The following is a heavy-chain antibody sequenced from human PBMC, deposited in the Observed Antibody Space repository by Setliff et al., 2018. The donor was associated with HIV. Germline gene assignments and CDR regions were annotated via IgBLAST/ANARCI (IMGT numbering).Heavy chain of an antibody. Sequence: SETLSLTCAVYGGSFSGYSWSWIRQPPGKGLEWIGEINHSGTTNYNPSLKSRLTISVDTSKNQFPLKLSSVTAADTAVYYCARAVGNLWSAYLVDYWGQGTLVTVSS. J-gene: IGHJ4*02. CDR3: ARAVGNLWSAYLVDY. V-gene: IGHV4-34*01. CDR1: GGSFSGYS. D-gene: IGHD3-3*01. CDR2: INHSGTT.